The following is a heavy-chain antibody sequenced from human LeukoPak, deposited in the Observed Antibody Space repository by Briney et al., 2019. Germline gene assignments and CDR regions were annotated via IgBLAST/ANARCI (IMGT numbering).Heavy chain of an antibody. CDR2: ILYSGST. CDR1: GGSISSDY. J-gene: IGHJ5*02. Sequence: SETLSLTCSVSGGSISSDYWSWIRQPPEKGLEWIGYILYSGSTNYNPSLKSRLTISVDTSKNQFSLKLSSVTAADTAVYYCARGVVVVAATPGNWFDPWGQGTLVTVSS. V-gene: IGHV4-59*12. CDR3: ARGVVVVAATPGNWFDP. D-gene: IGHD2-15*01.